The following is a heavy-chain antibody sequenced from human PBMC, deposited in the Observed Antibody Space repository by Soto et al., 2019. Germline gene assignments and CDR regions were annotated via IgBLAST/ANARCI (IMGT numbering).Heavy chain of an antibody. J-gene: IGHJ6*02. Sequence: QVQLVQSGAEVKKPGSSAKVSCKASGGTFNTFAFTWVRQAPGQGFEWMVGVIPLFNTPDYAQKFQGRVTIPADESTSTVYLELSGLSSDDTAVYFCGLASKWELLGYFYGMDVWGQGTTVIVSS. CDR2: VIPLFNTP. V-gene: IGHV1-69*01. CDR3: GLASKWELLGYFYGMDV. D-gene: IGHD1-26*01. CDR1: GGTFNTFA.